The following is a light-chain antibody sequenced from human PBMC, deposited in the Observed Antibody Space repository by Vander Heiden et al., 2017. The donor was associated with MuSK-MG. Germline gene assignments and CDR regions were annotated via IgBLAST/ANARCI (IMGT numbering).Light chain of an antibody. J-gene: IGLJ2*01. CDR1: SSNIGAGYD. V-gene: IGLV1-40*01. Sequence: SVLPQPPSLSGAPGQGVTISCTGSSSNIGAGYDVHWYQQLPGTAPKLLIYGNNNRPSGVPDRFSGSKSGTSASLAITGLQAEDEADYYCQSYDSSLSGVVFGGGTKLTVL. CDR3: QSYDSSLSGVV. CDR2: GNN.